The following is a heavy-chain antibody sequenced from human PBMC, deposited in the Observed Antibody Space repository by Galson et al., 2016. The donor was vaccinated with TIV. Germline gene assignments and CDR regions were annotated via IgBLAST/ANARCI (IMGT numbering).Heavy chain of an antibody. CDR3: ARPGNYDGDRRGAFDL. CDR1: GFIFTNYE. V-gene: IGHV3-48*03. CDR2: ITSSGSTT. J-gene: IGHJ3*01. Sequence: SLRLSCAGSGFIFTNYEMNWVRQAPGRGLEWVSYITSSGSTTYYADSVKGRFTVSRDNAKNSLYLQMNSLRAEDTAVYYCARPGNYDGDRRGAFDLWGQGTMVTVSP. D-gene: IGHD4-23*01.